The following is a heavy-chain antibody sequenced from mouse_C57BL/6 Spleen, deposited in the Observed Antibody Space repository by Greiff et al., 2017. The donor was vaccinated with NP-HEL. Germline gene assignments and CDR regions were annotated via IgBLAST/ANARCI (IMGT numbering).Heavy chain of an antibody. J-gene: IGHJ2*01. CDR3: TRGRGNYPY. Sequence: QVQLQQSGAELVRPGASVTLSCKASGYTFTDYEMHWVKQTPVHGLEWIGAIDPETGGTAYNQKFKGKAILTADKSSSTAYMGLRSLTSEDSAVSYCTRGRGNYPYWGQGTTLTVSS. CDR2: IDPETGGT. CDR1: GYTFTDYE. V-gene: IGHV1-15*01. D-gene: IGHD2-1*01.